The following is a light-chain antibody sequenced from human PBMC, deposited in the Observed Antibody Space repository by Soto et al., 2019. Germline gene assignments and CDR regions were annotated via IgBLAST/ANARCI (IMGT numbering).Light chain of an antibody. CDR1: SSDVGGYNY. V-gene: IGLV2-14*01. Sequence: SVLTQPSSVSVSPGQSITISFTGTSSDVGGYNYVSWYQQHPGKAPKLMIYEVSNRPSGVSNRFSGSKSGNTASLTISGLQAEDEADYYCSSYTSSSLYVFGTGTKVTVL. CDR2: EVS. J-gene: IGLJ1*01. CDR3: SSYTSSSLYV.